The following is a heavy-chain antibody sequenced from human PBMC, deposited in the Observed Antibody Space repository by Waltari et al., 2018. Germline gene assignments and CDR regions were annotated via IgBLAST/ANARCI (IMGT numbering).Heavy chain of an antibody. V-gene: IGHV4-31*03. CDR3: ARLDYGDYVY. D-gene: IGHD4-17*01. Sequence: QVQLQESGPGLVKPSQTLSLTCTVSGGSISRGGYDWGWIRQHPGKGLEWIWYIYYSGSTYYNPSLKSRVTISVDTSKNQFSLKLSSVTAADTAVYYCARLDYGDYVYWGQGTLVTVSS. CDR1: GGSISRGGYD. J-gene: IGHJ4*02. CDR2: IYYSGST.